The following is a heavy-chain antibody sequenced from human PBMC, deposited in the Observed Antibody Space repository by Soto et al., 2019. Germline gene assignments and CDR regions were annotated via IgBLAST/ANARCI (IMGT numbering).Heavy chain of an antibody. CDR1: GFTVSSNY. V-gene: IGHV3-66*01. J-gene: IGHJ5*02. D-gene: IGHD2-15*01. Sequence: GESLKISCAASGFTVSSNYMSWVRQAPGKGLEWVSVIYSGGSTYYADSVKGRFTISRDNSKNTLYLQMNSLRAEDTAVYYCARVVVVAATPAYNWFDPWGQGTLVTVSS. CDR2: IYSGGST. CDR3: ARVVVVAATPAYNWFDP.